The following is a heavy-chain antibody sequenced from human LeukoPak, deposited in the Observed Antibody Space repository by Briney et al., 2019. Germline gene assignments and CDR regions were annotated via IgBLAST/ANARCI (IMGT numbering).Heavy chain of an antibody. CDR2: IIPMLGTA. Sequence: SVKVSCKASGGTFSSYAISWVRQAPGQGLEWMGRIIPMLGTANYAQKFQGRVTITADKSTSTVYMELSSLRSEDTAVYYCARESGLGYFEAALWGAFDIWGQGTMVTVSS. CDR3: ARESGLGYFEAALWGAFDI. D-gene: IGHD3-9*01. V-gene: IGHV1-69*04. J-gene: IGHJ3*02. CDR1: GGTFSSYA.